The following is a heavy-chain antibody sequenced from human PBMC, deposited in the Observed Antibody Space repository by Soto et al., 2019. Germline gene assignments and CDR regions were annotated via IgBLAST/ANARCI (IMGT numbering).Heavy chain of an antibody. CDR3: AKKVNYGSGSQYFDY. CDR2: FRTSGDGGTT. Sequence: SXSLSCAASGFTFSSYAMSLVRQAPGKGLEWVSGFRTSGDGGTTYYADSVKGRFTISRDNSKNTLFLQMNSLRAEDTAIYYCAKKVNYGSGSQYFDYWGQGTLVTAPQ. V-gene: IGHV3-23*01. D-gene: IGHD3-10*01. CDR1: GFTFSSYA. J-gene: IGHJ4*02.